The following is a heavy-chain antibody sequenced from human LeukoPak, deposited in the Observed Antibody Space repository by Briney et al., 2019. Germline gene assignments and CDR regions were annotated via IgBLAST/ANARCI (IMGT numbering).Heavy chain of an antibody. Sequence: GGSLRLSCAASGFTFSSYGMHWVRQAPGKGLERVAVISYDGSNKYYADSVKGRFTISRDNSKNTLYLQMNSLRAEDTAVYYCAKDFVSSYGSGSWGQGTLVTVSS. CDR2: ISYDGSNK. J-gene: IGHJ4*02. CDR3: AKDFVSSYGSGS. V-gene: IGHV3-30*18. D-gene: IGHD3-10*01. CDR1: GFTFSSYG.